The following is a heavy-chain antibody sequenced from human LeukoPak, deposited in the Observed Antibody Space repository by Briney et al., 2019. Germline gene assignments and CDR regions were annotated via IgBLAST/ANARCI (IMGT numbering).Heavy chain of an antibody. J-gene: IGHJ3*02. V-gene: IGHV1-2*02. CDR1: GYTFTGYY. CDR2: INPNSGGT. D-gene: IGHD4-17*01. CDR3: ARDGSGDYVDAFDI. Sequence: GASVKVSCKASGYTFTGYYMHWVRQAPGQGLEWMGWINPNSGGTNYAQKFQGRVTMTRDTSISTAYMELSRLRSDDTAVYYCARDGSGDYVDAFDIWGQGTMVTVSS.